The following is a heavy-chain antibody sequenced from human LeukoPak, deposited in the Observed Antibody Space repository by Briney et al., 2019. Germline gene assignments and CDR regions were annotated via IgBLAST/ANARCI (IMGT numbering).Heavy chain of an antibody. Sequence: SETLSLTCTVSGGSISSSSYYWGWIRQPPGKGREWIGSIYYSGSTYYNPSLKSRATISVDTSKNQFSLKLSSVTAADTAVYYCARHQIAGPFDYWGQGTLVTVSS. CDR2: IYYSGST. CDR1: GGSISSSSYY. CDR3: ARHQIAGPFDY. V-gene: IGHV4-39*01. D-gene: IGHD2-21*01. J-gene: IGHJ4*02.